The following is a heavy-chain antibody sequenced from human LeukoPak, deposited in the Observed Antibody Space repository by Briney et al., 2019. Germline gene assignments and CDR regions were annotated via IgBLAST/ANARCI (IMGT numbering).Heavy chain of an antibody. V-gene: IGHV4-59*01. CDR2: MYYSGGT. Sequence: SETLSLTCRVSGASISGYYWSWIRQPPGKGLEWIGHMYYSGGTTYYPYLKSRVSISLDTSKKHFSLKLSSVTAADTTVYYCARHFAYSSSSYFDYWGQGTLVTVSS. J-gene: IGHJ4*02. CDR1: GASISGYY. D-gene: IGHD6-6*01. CDR3: ARHFAYSSSSYFDY.